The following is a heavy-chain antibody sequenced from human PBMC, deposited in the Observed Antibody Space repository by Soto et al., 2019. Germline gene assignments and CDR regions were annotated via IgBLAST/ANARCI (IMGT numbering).Heavy chain of an antibody. CDR2: ISFDGSNE. CDR1: GFTFSDYA. CDR3: ARPAATVIFYSGMDV. D-gene: IGHD4-17*01. V-gene: IGHV3-30-3*01. Sequence: PGGSLRLSCAASGFTFSDYAMHWVRQAPGKGLEWVAIISFDGSNEHYADSVQGRFTISRDNSENTLYLQMNSLRADDTAVYYCARPAATVIFYSGMDVWGQGTTVTLSS. J-gene: IGHJ6*02.